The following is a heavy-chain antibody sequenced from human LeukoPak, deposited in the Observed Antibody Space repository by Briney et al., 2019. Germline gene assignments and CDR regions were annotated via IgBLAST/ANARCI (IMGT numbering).Heavy chain of an antibody. CDR2: INEDVGET. CDR3: ARPKRGYNYGSFDY. J-gene: IGHJ4*02. D-gene: IGHD5-18*01. CDR1: GITFSGYW. V-gene: IGHV3-7*04. Sequence: GGSLRLSCASPGITFSGYWMSWVRQAPGKGLEWVANINEDVGETHYVDSVKGRFTISRDNAKNSLYLQMNYLIAEDRAVYYCARPKRGYNYGSFDYWGQGTLVTVSS.